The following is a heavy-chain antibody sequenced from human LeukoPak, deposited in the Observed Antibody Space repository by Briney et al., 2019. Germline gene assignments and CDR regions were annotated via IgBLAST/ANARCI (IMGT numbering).Heavy chain of an antibody. Sequence: SETLSLTCTVSGGSISSSSYYWGWIRQPPGKGLEWIGSIYYSGSTYYNPSLKSRVTISVGTSKNQFSLKLSSVTAADTAVYHCARVDCSSTSCYHFDYWGQGTLVTVSS. CDR3: ARVDCSSTSCYHFDY. V-gene: IGHV4-39*01. CDR1: GGSISSSSYY. CDR2: IYYSGST. D-gene: IGHD2-2*01. J-gene: IGHJ4*02.